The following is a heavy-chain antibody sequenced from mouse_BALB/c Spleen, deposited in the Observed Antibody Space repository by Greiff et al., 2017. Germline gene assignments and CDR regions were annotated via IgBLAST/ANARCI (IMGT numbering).Heavy chain of an antibody. Sequence: EVQLVESGGGLVQPGGSLRLSCATSGFTFSDFYMEWVRQPPGNRLEWIAASRNKANDYTTEYSASVKGRFIVSRDTSQSILYLQMNALRAEDTAIYYCARDLGYFDYWGQGTTLTVSS. J-gene: IGHJ2*01. CDR3: ARDLGYFDY. V-gene: IGHV7-1*02. D-gene: IGHD3-3*01. CDR1: GFTFSDFY. CDR2: SRNKANDYTT.